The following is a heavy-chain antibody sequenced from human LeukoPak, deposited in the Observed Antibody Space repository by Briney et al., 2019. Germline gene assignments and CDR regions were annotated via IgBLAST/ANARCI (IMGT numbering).Heavy chain of an antibody. CDR1: GFTFSSYW. D-gene: IGHD3-10*01. CDR3: ARAGGQWLWLRGNKGYYMDV. J-gene: IGHJ6*03. CDR2: IKQDGSEK. Sequence: GGSVRLSCAASGFTFSSYWMSWVRQAPGKGLEWVANIKQDGSEKYYVDSVKGRFTISRDNAKNSLYLQMNSLRAEDTAVYYCARAGGQWLWLRGNKGYYMDVWGKGTTVTVSS. V-gene: IGHV3-7*01.